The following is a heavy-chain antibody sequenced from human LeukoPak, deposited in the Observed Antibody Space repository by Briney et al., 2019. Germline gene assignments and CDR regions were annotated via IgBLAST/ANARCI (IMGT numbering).Heavy chain of an antibody. CDR1: GGSISSGGYY. Sequence: TSQTLSLTCTVSGGSISSGGYYWSWIRQHPGKGLEWIGYIYYSGSTYYNPSLKSRVTISVDTSKNQFSLKLSSVTAADTAVYYCARHGSHVGALRSSFDYWGQGTLVTVSS. J-gene: IGHJ4*02. V-gene: IGHV4-31*03. CDR3: ARHGSHVGALRSSFDY. CDR2: IYYSGST. D-gene: IGHD1-26*01.